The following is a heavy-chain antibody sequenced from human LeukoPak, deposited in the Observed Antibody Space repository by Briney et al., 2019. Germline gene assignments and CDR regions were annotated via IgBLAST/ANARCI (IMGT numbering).Heavy chain of an antibody. CDR2: IYHSGST. J-gene: IGHJ4*02. CDR1: GYSISSGYY. Sequence: SETLSLTCTVPGYSISSGYYWGWIRQPPGKGLEWIGSIYHSGSTYYNPSLKSRVTISVDTSKNQFSLKLSSVTAADTPVYYCARGGIAARLIDYWGQGTLVTVSS. CDR3: ARGGIAARLIDY. V-gene: IGHV4-38-2*02. D-gene: IGHD6-6*01.